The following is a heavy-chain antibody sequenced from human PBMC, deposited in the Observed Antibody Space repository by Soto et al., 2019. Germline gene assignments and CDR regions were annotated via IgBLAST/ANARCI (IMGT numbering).Heavy chain of an antibody. CDR3: VKGGWLDF. J-gene: IGHJ5*01. CDR2: IREAGDST. V-gene: IGHV3-23*01. Sequence: EVQLLESGGGLVQPGGSLRLSCAASQFTFSTFAMSWVRQAPGKGLEWVSFIREAGDSTHYADSVKGRFTISRDNSKNTLYLQMSSRRDEDTAIYHCVKGGWLDFWGQGALVTVSS. CDR1: QFTFSTFA.